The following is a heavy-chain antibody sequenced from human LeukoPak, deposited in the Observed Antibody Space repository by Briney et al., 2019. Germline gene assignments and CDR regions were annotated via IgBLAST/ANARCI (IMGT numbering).Heavy chain of an antibody. V-gene: IGHV4-34*01. CDR1: GGSFSAYY. CDR3: ATEGYTAGRQVVDS. D-gene: IGHD6-6*01. CDR2: MTYSGDS. Sequence: SETLSLTRAVYGGSFSAYYWSWVRQPPGKGLEWLGEMTYSGDSNFNPSLKSRVTLSADTFKNQFSLKLSSVTAADTAVYYCATEGYTAGRQVVDSWGQGTLVTVSS. J-gene: IGHJ4*02.